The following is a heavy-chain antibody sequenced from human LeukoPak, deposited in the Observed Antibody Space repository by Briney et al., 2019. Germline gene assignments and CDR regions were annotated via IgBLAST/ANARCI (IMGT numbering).Heavy chain of an antibody. CDR1: GFTFSNYW. J-gene: IGHJ4*02. D-gene: IGHD6-19*01. Sequence: GGSLRLSCVASGFTFSNYWMSWVRQAPGKGLEWVANIKQDGSEKYYVDSLKGRFTISRDNAKNSLYLQMNSLRAEDTAVYYCASGGSAWYKPYSHFDYWGQGTLVTVSS. CDR2: IKQDGSEK. V-gene: IGHV3-7*01. CDR3: ASGGSAWYKPYSHFDY.